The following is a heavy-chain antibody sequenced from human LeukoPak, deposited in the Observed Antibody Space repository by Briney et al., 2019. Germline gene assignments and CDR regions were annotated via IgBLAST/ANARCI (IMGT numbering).Heavy chain of an antibody. Sequence: SETLSLTCTVSGGSISSYYWSWIRQPAGKGLERIGRIYTSGSTNYNPSLKSRVTMSVDTSKNQFSLKLSSVTAADTAVYYCARDGTYYDFWSGYWYYGMDVWGQGTTVTVSS. CDR2: IYTSGST. CDR1: GGSISSYY. CDR3: ARDGTYYDFWSGYWYYGMDV. J-gene: IGHJ6*02. V-gene: IGHV4-4*07. D-gene: IGHD3-3*01.